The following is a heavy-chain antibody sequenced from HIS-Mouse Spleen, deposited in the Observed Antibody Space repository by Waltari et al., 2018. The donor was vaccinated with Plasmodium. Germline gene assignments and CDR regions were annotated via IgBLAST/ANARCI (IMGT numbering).Heavy chain of an antibody. CDR1: GFTLSINW. CDR3: ASSWYWYFDL. J-gene: IGHJ2*01. V-gene: IGHV3-7*01. CDR2: IKQDGSEK. D-gene: IGHD6-13*01. Sequence: EVQLVESGGGLVQPGGALRLPCAASGFTLSINWMRWVSQAPGKGLEWVANIKQDGSEKYYVDSVKGRFTISRDNAKNSLYLQMNSLRAEDTAVYYCASSWYWYFDLWGRGTLVTVSS.